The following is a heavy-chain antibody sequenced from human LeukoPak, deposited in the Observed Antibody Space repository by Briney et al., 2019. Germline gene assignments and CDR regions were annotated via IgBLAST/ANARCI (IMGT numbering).Heavy chain of an antibody. V-gene: IGHV3-23*01. CDR2: ISGSGGST. CDR1: GFTFSSYA. J-gene: IGHJ4*02. Sequence: PGGSLRLSCAASGFTFSSYAMSWVRQAPGKGLEWVSAISGSGGSTYYADSVKGRFTISRDNSKNTLYLQMNSLRAEDTAVYYCAKTLSHIVVVTAIDYWGQGTLVTVSS. D-gene: IGHD2-21*02. CDR3: AKTLSHIVVVTAIDY.